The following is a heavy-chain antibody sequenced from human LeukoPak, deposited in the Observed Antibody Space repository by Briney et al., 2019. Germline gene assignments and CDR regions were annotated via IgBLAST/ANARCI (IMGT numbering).Heavy chain of an antibody. D-gene: IGHD2-2*01. CDR3: ARGRGYCSTSSCYDFDY. CDR2: IYPDDSKT. CDR1: GYTFTNYW. V-gene: IGHV5-51*01. Sequence: GESLKISCTGSGYTFTNYWIAWVRQMPGKGLGWMGIIYPDDSKTTYSPSFQGQVTISADKSITTTYLQWSSLKASDTAMYYCARGRGYCSTSSCYDFDYWGQGTLVTVSS. J-gene: IGHJ4*02.